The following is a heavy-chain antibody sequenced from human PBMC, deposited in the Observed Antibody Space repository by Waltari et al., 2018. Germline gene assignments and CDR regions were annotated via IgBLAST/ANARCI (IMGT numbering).Heavy chain of an antibody. V-gene: IGHV3-7*01. CDR3: AIGGVETSWYWRY. CDR2: IKTDGSET. Sequence: VQVVESGGGLVQPGGSLRRAWAASGFTFSRSWMTWVRQAPGKGLEWVANIKTDGSETYYVDSVKGRFTISRDNTKNSLYLQMSSLRAEDTAVYYCAIGGVETSWYWRYWGQGTLVTVSS. D-gene: IGHD6-13*01. J-gene: IGHJ4*02. CDR1: GFTFSRSW.